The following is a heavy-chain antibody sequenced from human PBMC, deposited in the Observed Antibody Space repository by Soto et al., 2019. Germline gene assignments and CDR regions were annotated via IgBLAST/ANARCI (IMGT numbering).Heavy chain of an antibody. CDR2: ISVYNGNT. CDR1: GYTFTSYG. D-gene: IGHD1-26*01. CDR3: ARGRPWDLQY. J-gene: IGHJ4*02. V-gene: IGHV1-18*04. Sequence: GASVKVSCKASGYTFTSYGISWVRQAPGQGLEWMGWISVYNGNTNYAEKLEGRVTMTTDTFTSTAYMELRSLRSDDTAVYYCARGRPWDLQYWGQGTLVTVSS.